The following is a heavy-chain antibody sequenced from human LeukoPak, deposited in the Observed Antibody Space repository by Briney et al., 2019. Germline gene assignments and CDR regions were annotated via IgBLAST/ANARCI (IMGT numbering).Heavy chain of an antibody. CDR2: ISYDGSNK. CDR3: ARDREYYDILTGQRSYYYYGMDV. D-gene: IGHD3-9*01. CDR1: GFTFSSYA. Sequence: GGSLRLSCAASGFTFSSYAMHWVRQAPGKGLEWVAVISYDGSNKYYADSVKGRFTISRDNSKNTLYLQMNSLRAEDTGVYYCARDREYYDILTGQRSYYYYGMDVWGQGTTVTVSS. J-gene: IGHJ6*02. V-gene: IGHV3-30*04.